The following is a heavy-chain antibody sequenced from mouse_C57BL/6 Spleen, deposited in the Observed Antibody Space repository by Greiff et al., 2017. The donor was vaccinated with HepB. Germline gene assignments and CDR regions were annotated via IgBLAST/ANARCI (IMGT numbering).Heavy chain of an antibody. CDR2: IYPGGGYT. CDR3: ARSATTDAMDY. V-gene: IGHV1-63*01. J-gene: IGHJ4*01. Sequence: QVQLQQSGAELVRPGTSVKMSCKASGYTFTNYWIGWAKQRPGHGLEWIGDIYPGGGYTNYNEKFKGKATLTADKSSSTAYMQFSSLTSEDSAIYYCARSATTDAMDYWGQGTSVTVSS. CDR1: GYTFTNYW. D-gene: IGHD1-1*01.